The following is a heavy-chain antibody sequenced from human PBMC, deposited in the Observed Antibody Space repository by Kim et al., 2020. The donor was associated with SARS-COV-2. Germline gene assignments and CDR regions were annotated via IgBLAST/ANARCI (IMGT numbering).Heavy chain of an antibody. V-gene: IGHV3-30*18. D-gene: IGHD3-10*01. CDR2: ISYDGSNK. CDR3: AKDNTMVRGVYNWFDP. J-gene: IGHJ5*02. CDR1: GFTFSSYG. Sequence: GGSLRLSCAASGFTFSSYGMHWVRQAPGKGLEWVAVISYDGSNKYYADSVKGRFTISRDNSKNTLYLQMNSLRAEDTAVYYCAKDNTMVRGVYNWFDPWGQGTLVTVSS.